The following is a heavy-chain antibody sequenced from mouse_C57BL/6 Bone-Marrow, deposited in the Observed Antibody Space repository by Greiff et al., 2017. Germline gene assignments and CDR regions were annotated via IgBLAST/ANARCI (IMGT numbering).Heavy chain of an antibody. Sequence: QVQLQQSGPELVKPGASVKISCKASGYAFSSSWMNRVKQRPGKGLEWIGRIYPGDGDTNYNGKFKGKATLTADKSSSTAYMQLSSLTSEDSAVYFCAKGYRGFAYWGQGTLVTVSA. V-gene: IGHV1-82*01. CDR2: IYPGDGDT. CDR3: AKGYRGFAY. D-gene: IGHD2-12*01. CDR1: GYAFSSSW. J-gene: IGHJ3*01.